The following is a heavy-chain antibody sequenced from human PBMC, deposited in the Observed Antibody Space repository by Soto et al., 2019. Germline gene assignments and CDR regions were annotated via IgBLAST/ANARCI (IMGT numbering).Heavy chain of an antibody. J-gene: IGHJ2*01. CDR3: ARGRAVAGGFYFDL. D-gene: IGHD6-19*01. CDR2: ISYDGSNK. CDR1: GFTFSSYA. V-gene: IGHV3-30-3*01. Sequence: QVQLVESGGGVVQPGRSLRLSCAASGFTFSSYAMHWVRQAPGKGLEWVAVISYDGSNKYYADSVKGRFTISRDNSKNTLYLQMNSLRAEDTAVYYCARGRAVAGGFYFDLWGSGTLVTVSS.